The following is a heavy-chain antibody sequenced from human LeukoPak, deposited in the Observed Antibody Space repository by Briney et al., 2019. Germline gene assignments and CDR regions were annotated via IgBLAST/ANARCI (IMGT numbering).Heavy chain of an antibody. CDR1: GFTFGSYW. V-gene: IGHV3-74*01. J-gene: IGHJ4*02. CDR2: INSDGSST. Sequence: GGSLRLSCAASGFTFGSYWMHWVRQAPGKGLVWVSRINSDGSSTSYADSVKGRFTISRDNAKNTLYLQMNSLRAEDTAVYYCARDLLGNSGSYLRHPNGPPFDYWGQGTLVTVSS. D-gene: IGHD1-26*01. CDR3: ARDLLGNSGSYLRHPNGPPFDY.